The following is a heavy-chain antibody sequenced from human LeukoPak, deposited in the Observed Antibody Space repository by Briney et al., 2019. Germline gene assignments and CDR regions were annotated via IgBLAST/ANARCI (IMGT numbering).Heavy chain of an antibody. CDR1: GFTFSDYY. CDR3: ARGYSSSWYSREDYYMDV. D-gene: IGHD6-13*01. J-gene: IGHJ6*03. Sequence: GGSLRLSCAASGFTFSDYYMNWIRQAPGKGLEWVSYISSSGSTIYYADSVKGRFTISRDNAKNSLYLQMNSLRAEDTAVYYCARGYSSSWYSREDYYMDVWGKGTTVTVSS. CDR2: ISSSGSTI. V-gene: IGHV3-11*04.